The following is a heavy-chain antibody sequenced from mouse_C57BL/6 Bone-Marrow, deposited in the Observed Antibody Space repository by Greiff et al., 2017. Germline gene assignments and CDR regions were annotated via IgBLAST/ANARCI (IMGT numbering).Heavy chain of an antibody. J-gene: IGHJ2*01. Sequence: VKLQQSGAELMKPGASVKLSCKATGYTFTGYWIEWVKQRPGHGLEWIGEILPGSGSTNYNEKFKGKATFTADTSSNTAYMQLSSLTTEDSAIYYCARPYYYGSSSSYYFDYWGQGTTLTVSS. CDR3: ARPYYYGSSSSYYFDY. D-gene: IGHD1-1*01. CDR1: GYTFTGYW. V-gene: IGHV1-9*01. CDR2: ILPGSGST.